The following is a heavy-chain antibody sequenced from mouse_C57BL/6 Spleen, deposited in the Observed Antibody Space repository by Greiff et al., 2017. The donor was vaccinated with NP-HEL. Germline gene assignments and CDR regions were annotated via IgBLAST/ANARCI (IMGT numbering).Heavy chain of an antibody. CDR1: GYSITSGYC. D-gene: IGHD4-1*01. CDR2: ISYDGSN. CDR3: ARGNWDTFDY. J-gene: IGHJ2*01. V-gene: IGHV3-6*01. Sequence: EVQLQESGPGLVKPSQSLSLTCSVTGYSITSGYCWNWIRQFPGNKLEWMGYISYDGSNNYNPSLKNRISITRDTSKNQFFLKLNSVTTEDTATYYCARGNWDTFDYWGQGTTLTVSS.